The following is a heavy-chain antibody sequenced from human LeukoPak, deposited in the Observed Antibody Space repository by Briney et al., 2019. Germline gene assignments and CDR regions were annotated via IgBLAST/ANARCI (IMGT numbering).Heavy chain of an antibody. Sequence: GASVKVSCKASGGTFRKYAITWVRQAPGQGLEWMGGIIPIFGTTNYAQKFQDRVTITADKSTSTAYMELSRLRSEDTAVYYCARAVGLTGYSSSWYSGYYYYMDVWGKGTTVTVSS. V-gene: IGHV1-69*06. J-gene: IGHJ6*03. CDR3: ARAVGLTGYSSSWYSGYYYYMDV. D-gene: IGHD6-13*01. CDR2: IIPIFGTT. CDR1: GGTFRKYA.